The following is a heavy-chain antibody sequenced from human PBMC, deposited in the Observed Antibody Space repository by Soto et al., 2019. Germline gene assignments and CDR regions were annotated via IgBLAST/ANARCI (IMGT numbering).Heavy chain of an antibody. CDR3: ARAGTAMVHDAFDI. CDR1: GGTFSSYA. V-gene: IGHV1-69*13. Sequence: GASVKVSCKASGGTFSSYAISWVRQAPGQGLEWMGGIIPIFGTANYAQKFQGRVTITADESTSTAYMELSSLRSEDTAVYYCARAGTAMVHDAFDIWGQGTMVTVSS. CDR2: IIPIFGTA. J-gene: IGHJ3*02. D-gene: IGHD5-18*01.